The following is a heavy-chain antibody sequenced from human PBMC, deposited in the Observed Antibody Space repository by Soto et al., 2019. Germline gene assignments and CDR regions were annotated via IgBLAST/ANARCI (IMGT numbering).Heavy chain of an antibody. V-gene: IGHV3-30*04. CDR3: ASERDYNTFDY. J-gene: IGHJ4*02. CDR1: GFTFSSYA. CDR2: ISYDGRSK. D-gene: IGHD4-17*01. Sequence: QVQLVESGGGVVQPGRSLRLSCAASGFTFSSYAMHWVRQGPGKGLEWVAFISYDGRSKYYADSVKGRFTISRDNSKNTLYLQMNSLRAEDTAVYYCASERDYNTFDYWGQGTLVTVSS.